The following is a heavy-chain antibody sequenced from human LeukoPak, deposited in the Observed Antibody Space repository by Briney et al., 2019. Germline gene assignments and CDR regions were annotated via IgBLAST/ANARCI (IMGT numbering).Heavy chain of an antibody. CDR2: IRYDGSNK. CDR3: ARAGGYSSSSYFDY. D-gene: IGHD6-13*01. Sequence: GGSLRLSCAASGFTFSSYGMHWVRQAPGKGLEWVAFIRYDGSNKYYADSVKGRFTISRDNSKNSLYLQMNSLRAEDTAVYYCARAGGYSSSSYFDYWGQGTLVTVSS. J-gene: IGHJ4*02. CDR1: GFTFSSYG. V-gene: IGHV3-30*02.